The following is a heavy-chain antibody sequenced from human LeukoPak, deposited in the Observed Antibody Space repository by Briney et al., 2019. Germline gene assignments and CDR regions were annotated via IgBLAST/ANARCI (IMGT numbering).Heavy chain of an antibody. CDR3: ANTPTVTTTYDDY. CDR1: GGSVSSSSYD. CDR2: IYYSGST. Sequence: SETLSLTCTVSGGSVSSSSYDWTWIRQPPGKGLEWIGYIYYSGSTGFNPSLKSRVTISLDTSKNQFSLKLSSVTAADTAVYYCANTPTVTTTYDDYWGQGTLVTVSS. V-gene: IGHV4-61*01. J-gene: IGHJ4*02. D-gene: IGHD4-17*01.